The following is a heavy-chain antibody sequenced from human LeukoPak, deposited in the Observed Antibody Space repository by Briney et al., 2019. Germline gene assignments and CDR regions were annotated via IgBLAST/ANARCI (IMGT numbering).Heavy chain of an antibody. CDR3: ARRVSAAADAYYFDY. CDR2: IYYSGST. Sequence: PSETLSLTCTVSNDSISSYYWSWIRQPPGKGLEWIGYIYYSGSTNYNPSLKSRVTISVDTSKNQFSLKLSSVTAADTAVYYCARRVSAAADAYYFDYWGQGTLVTVSS. D-gene: IGHD6-13*01. V-gene: IGHV4-59*08. J-gene: IGHJ4*02. CDR1: NDSISSYY.